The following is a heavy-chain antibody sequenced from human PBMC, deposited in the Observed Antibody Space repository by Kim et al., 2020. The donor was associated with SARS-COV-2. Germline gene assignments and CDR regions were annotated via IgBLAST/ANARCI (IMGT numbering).Heavy chain of an antibody. CDR2: IRSKVNNYAT. CDR3: TLLSRDGSNPP. CDR1: GFTFSDSY. J-gene: IGHJ5*02. Sequence: GGSLRLSCAASGFTFSDSYMHWVRQAPGKGLEWVGRIRSKVNNYATTYAASVKGRFTISRDDSKNMAYLQMNSLKTEDTAMYYCTLLSRDGSNPPWGQGTLVTVSS. V-gene: IGHV3-73*01. D-gene: IGHD1-26*01.